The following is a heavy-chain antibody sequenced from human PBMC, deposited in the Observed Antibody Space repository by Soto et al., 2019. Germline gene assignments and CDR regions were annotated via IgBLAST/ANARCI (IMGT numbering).Heavy chain of an antibody. CDR2: ISYDGSNK. Sequence: QVQLVESGGGVVQPGRSLRLSCAASGFTFSSYGMHWVRQAPGKGLEWVAVISYDGSNKYYADSVKGRFTISRDNSKNTLYLQMNSLRAEDTAVYYCVKEDEAWIQLWLPGYWGQGTLVTVSS. J-gene: IGHJ4*02. CDR3: VKEDEAWIQLWLPGY. CDR1: GFTFSSYG. D-gene: IGHD5-18*01. V-gene: IGHV3-30*18.